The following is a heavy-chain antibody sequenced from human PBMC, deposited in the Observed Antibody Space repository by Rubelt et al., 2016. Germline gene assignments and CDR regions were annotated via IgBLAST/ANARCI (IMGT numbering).Heavy chain of an antibody. D-gene: IGHD6-19*01. J-gene: IGHJ4*02. V-gene: IGHV1-2*02. CDR3: ARERYKGPRWLVAY. CDR1: GYTFTGYY. Sequence: QVQLVQSGAEVKKPGASVKVSCKASGYTFTGYYMHWVRQAPGQGLEWMGWINPNSGGTNYAQTFQGGVPITRDTSISTAYMELSRLRSDDTAVYYCARERYKGPRWLVAYWGQGTLVTVSS. CDR2: INPNSGGT.